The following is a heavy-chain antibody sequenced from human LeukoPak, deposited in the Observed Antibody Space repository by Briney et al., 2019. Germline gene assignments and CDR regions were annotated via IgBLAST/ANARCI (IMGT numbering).Heavy chain of an antibody. CDR1: GFTFSSYS. J-gene: IGHJ4*02. Sequence: TGGSLRLSCAASGFTFSSYSMNWVRQAPGKGLEWVSSISSSSSYIYYADSVKGRFTISRDNAKNSLYLQMNSLRAEDTAVYYCARESGKMTTVVTPLGYWGQGTLVTVSS. V-gene: IGHV3-21*01. CDR2: ISSSSSYI. D-gene: IGHD4-23*01. CDR3: ARESGKMTTVVTPLGY.